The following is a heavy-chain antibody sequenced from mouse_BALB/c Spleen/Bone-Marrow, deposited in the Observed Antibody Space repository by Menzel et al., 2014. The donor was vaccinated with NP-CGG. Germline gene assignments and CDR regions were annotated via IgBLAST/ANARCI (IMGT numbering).Heavy chain of an antibody. CDR1: GFDFSRYW. CDR3: ARVGYYGRFAY. V-gene: IGHV4-1*02. J-gene: IGHJ3*01. D-gene: IGHD1-2*01. CDR2: INPDSSTI. Sequence: VQLQQSGGGLVQPGGSLKLSCAASGFDFSRYWMSWVRQAPGKGPEWIGEINPDSSTINYTPSLKDKFIISRDNAKNTLYLQMNKVRSEDTALYYCARVGYYGRFAYWGQWALVTVSA.